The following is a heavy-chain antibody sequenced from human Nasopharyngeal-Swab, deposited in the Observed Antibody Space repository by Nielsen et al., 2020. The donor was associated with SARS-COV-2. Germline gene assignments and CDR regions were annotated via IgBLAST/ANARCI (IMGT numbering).Heavy chain of an antibody. CDR1: GGSVSSGSYY. CDR2: IYYSGST. Sequence: SETLSLTCTVSGGSVSSGSYYWSWIRQPPGKGLEWIGYIYYSGSTNYNPSLKSRVTISVDTSKNQFSLKLSSVTAADTAVYYCARSGDDFWSGYFDYWGQGTLVTV. CDR3: ARSGDDFWSGYFDY. V-gene: IGHV4-61*01. D-gene: IGHD3-3*01. J-gene: IGHJ4*02.